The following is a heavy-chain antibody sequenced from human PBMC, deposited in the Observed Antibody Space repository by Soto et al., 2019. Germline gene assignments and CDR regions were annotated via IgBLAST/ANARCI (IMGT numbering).Heavy chain of an antibody. V-gene: IGHV1-69*01. CDR2: IIPIFGTA. CDR1: GGTFSSYA. J-gene: IGHJ4*02. D-gene: IGHD5-12*01. Sequence: QVQLVQSGAEVKKPGSSVKVSCKASGGTFSSYAISWVRQAPGQGLEWMGGIIPIFGTANYAQKVQGRVTTPAEEATSNGDVELGRLRSEDTAVYYCARGGGGGYSGYDVGYFDYWGQGTLVTVSS. CDR3: ARGGGGGYSGYDVGYFDY.